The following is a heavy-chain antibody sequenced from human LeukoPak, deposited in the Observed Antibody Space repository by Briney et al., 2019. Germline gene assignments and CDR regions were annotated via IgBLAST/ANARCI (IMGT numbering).Heavy chain of an antibody. CDR1: GYSFTSYW. CDR2: IYPGDSDT. CDR3: ARQWLVSNDYYYGMDV. V-gene: IGHV5-51*01. D-gene: IGHD6-19*01. Sequence: HGESLKISCKGSGYSFTSYWIGWVRQMPGKGLEWMGIIYPGDSDTRYSPSFQGQVTISADKSISTAYLQWSSLKASDTAMYYCARQWLVSNDYYYGMDVWGQGTTVTVSS. J-gene: IGHJ6*02.